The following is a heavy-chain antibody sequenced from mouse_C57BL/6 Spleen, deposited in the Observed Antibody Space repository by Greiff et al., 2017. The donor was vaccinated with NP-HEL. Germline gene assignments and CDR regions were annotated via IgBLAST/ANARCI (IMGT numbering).Heavy chain of an antibody. D-gene: IGHD2-4*01. CDR1: GYTFTDYN. CDR3: ARRGYDYGSFDY. Sequence: VHVKQSGPELVKPGASVKMSCKASGYTFTDYNMHWVKQSHGKSLEWIGYINPNNGGTSYNQKFKGKATLTVNKSSSTAYMELRSLTSEDSAVYYCARRGYDYGSFDYWGQGTTLTVSS. J-gene: IGHJ2*01. V-gene: IGHV1-22*01. CDR2: INPNNGGT.